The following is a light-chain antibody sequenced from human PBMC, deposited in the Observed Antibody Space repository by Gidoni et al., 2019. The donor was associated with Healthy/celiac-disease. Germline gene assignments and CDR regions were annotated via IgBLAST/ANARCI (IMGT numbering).Light chain of an antibody. V-gene: IGKV3-20*01. CDR3: QQYGSSPPWT. CDR1: QSVSSSY. CDR2: GAS. J-gene: IGKJ1*01. Sequence: DIVLTQSPGTLSLSPWERATLSCTVSQSVSSSYLAWYQQKPGQAPRLLIYGASSRATGIPDRFIGSGSGTDFTLTISRLEPEDFAVYYCQQYGSSPPWTFGQGTKVEIK.